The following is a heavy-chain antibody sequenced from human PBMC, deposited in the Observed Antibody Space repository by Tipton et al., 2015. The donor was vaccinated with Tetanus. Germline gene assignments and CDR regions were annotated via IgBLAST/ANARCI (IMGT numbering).Heavy chain of an antibody. V-gene: IGHV1-18*04. CDR2: ISAYNGNT. CDR1: GYTFTSYG. D-gene: IGHD6-13*01. J-gene: IGHJ3*02. Sequence: QVQLVQSGAEVKKPGASVKVPCKASGYTFTSYGISWVRQAPGQGLEWMGWISAYNGNTNYAQKLQGRVTMTTDTSTSTAYMELRSLRSDDTAVYYCARGGTGYSSSWYGAFDIWGQGTMVTVSS. CDR3: ARGGTGYSSSWYGAFDI.